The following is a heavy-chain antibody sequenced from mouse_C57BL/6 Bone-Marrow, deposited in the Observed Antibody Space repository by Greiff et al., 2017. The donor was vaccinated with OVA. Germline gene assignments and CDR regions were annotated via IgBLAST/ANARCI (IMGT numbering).Heavy chain of an antibody. Sequence: QVQLQQSGAELARPGASVKLSCKASGFTFTSYGISWVKQRTGQGLEWIGEIYPRSGNTYYNEKFKGKATLTADKSSSTAYMELRSLTSEDSAVYFCARGYYDPYYAMDYWGQGTSVTVSS. V-gene: IGHV1-81*01. CDR2: IYPRSGNT. CDR3: ARGYYDPYYAMDY. CDR1: GFTFTSYG. D-gene: IGHD2-4*01. J-gene: IGHJ4*01.